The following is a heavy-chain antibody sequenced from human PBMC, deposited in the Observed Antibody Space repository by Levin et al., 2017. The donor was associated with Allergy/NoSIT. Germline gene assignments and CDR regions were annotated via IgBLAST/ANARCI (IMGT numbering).Heavy chain of an antibody. V-gene: IGHV3-33*01. CDR1: GFTFSSYG. J-gene: IGHJ3*02. D-gene: IGHD2-21*01. Sequence: PGGSLRLSCAASGFTFSSYGMHWVRQAPGKGLEWVAVIWFDASKKFDADSVKGRFTISRDNSKNTLYLQMNSLRAEDTAVYYCARCLSDLSAFDIWGQGTMVTVSS. CDR3: ARCLSDLSAFDI. CDR2: IWFDASKK.